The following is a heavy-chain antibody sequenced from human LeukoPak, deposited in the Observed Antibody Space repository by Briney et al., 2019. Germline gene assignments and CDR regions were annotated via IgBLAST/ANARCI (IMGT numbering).Heavy chain of an antibody. Sequence: SETLSLTCTVSGGSISSYYWSWIRQPPGKGLEWIGYIYYSGSTNYNPSLKSRVTISVDTSKNQFSLKLSSVTAADTAVHYCARHRLGLPRLVIDYWGQGTLVTVSS. CDR3: ARHRLGLPRLVIDY. V-gene: IGHV4-59*08. CDR1: GGSISSYY. J-gene: IGHJ4*02. D-gene: IGHD7-27*01. CDR2: IYYSGST.